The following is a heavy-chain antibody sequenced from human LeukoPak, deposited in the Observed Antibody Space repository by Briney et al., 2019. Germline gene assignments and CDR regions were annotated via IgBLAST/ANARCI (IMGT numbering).Heavy chain of an antibody. Sequence: SETLSLTCAVSGGSISSSNPYWGWIRQPPGKGLEWIGTLSHSGSTYYNPSLKSRITISVDTSKSQFSLRLSSVTAADTALYYCARHIQGANVCDYWGQGTLVTVPS. J-gene: IGHJ4*02. CDR3: ARHIQGANVCDY. V-gene: IGHV4-39*01. D-gene: IGHD2-21*01. CDR2: LSHSGST. CDR1: GGSISSSNPY.